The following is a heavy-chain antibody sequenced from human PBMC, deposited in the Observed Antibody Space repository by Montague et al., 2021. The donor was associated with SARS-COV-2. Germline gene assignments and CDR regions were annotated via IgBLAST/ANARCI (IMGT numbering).Heavy chain of an antibody. CDR2: SNHSCST. CDR1: GGSISGYY. V-gene: IGHV4-34*01. J-gene: IGHJ4*02. Sequence: SETLSLTCDVYGGSISGYYWSWTRLRPRQGLERVGESNHSCSTNYMPSPKIRVPISVYTSKNQFSLTLSPVTAADTAVYVCARAYQLRVLEWSSRQSTFDYWGQGTLVTVSS. CDR3: ARAYQLRVLEWSSRQSTFDY. D-gene: IGHD3-3*01.